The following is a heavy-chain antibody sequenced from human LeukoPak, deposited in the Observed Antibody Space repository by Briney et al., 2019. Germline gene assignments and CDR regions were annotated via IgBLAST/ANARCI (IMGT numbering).Heavy chain of an antibody. Sequence: SETLSLTCTVSGGSISSGDYYWSWIRQHPGKGLEWIGYIYYSGSTYYNPSLKSRVTISVDTSKNQFSLKLSSVTAADTAVYYCARDYYDSSVNFDYWGQGTLVTVSS. D-gene: IGHD3-22*01. CDR3: ARDYYDSSVNFDY. J-gene: IGHJ4*02. V-gene: IGHV4-30-4*08. CDR2: IYYSGST. CDR1: GGSISSGDYY.